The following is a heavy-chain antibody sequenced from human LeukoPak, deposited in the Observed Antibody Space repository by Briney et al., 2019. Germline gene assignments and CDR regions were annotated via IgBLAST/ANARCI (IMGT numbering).Heavy chain of an antibody. Sequence: LRLSCAASGFTVSSNYMSWVRQPPGKGLEWIGYIYHSGSTYYNPSLKSRVTISVDRSKNQFSLKLSSVTAADTAVYYCARAVFLEWLLYYFDYWGQGTLVTVSS. CDR3: ARAVFLEWLLYYFDY. D-gene: IGHD3-3*01. J-gene: IGHJ4*02. V-gene: IGHV4-30-2*01. CDR1: GFTVSSNY. CDR2: IYHSGST.